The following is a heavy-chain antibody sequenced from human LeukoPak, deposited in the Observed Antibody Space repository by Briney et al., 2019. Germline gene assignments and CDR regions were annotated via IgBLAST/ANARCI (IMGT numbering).Heavy chain of an antibody. J-gene: IGHJ4*02. CDR1: GFTFSSYA. Sequence: QPGGSLRLSCAASGFTFSSYALTWVRQAPGKGLEWVSAISGSGYTTYYADSVKGRFTISRDNSQNTLYLQMNSLRAEDTAVYYCARDKDADYWGQGTLVTVSS. V-gene: IGHV3-23*01. CDR2: ISGSGYTT. CDR3: ARDKDADY.